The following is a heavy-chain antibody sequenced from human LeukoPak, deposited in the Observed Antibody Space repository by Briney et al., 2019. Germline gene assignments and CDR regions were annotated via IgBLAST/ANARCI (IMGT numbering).Heavy chain of an antibody. CDR2: IYYSGST. CDR1: GGSISSSSYY. V-gene: IGHV4-39*01. Sequence: SETLSLTCTVSGGSISSSSYYWGWIRQPPGKGLEWIGSIYYSGSTYYNPSLKSRVTISVDTSKNQFSLKLSSVTAADTAVYYCASNVWFGEYNWFDPWGQGTLVTVSS. D-gene: IGHD3-10*01. CDR3: ASNVWFGEYNWFDP. J-gene: IGHJ5*02.